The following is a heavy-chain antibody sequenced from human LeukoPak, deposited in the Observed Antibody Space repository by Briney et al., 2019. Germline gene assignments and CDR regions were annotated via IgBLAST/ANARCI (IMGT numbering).Heavy chain of an antibody. J-gene: IGHJ4*02. D-gene: IGHD1-26*01. CDR1: GFTFSEYS. Sequence: PGGSPRLSCAASGFTFSEYSMHWVRQAPGKGLEWVAVISYDGSNKYYADSVKGRFTISRDSPKNTLYLQMNSLRAEDTAVYYCARARGGTYGDFFDYWAREPWSPSPQ. CDR3: ARARGGTYGDFFDY. CDR2: ISYDGSNK. V-gene: IGHV3-30*01.